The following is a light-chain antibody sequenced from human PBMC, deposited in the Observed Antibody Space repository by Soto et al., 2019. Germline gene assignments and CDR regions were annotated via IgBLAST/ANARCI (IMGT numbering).Light chain of an antibody. CDR3: QQYNNWPPTT. J-gene: IGKJ3*01. CDR2: GAS. Sequence: EIVMTHSPATLSVSPGERATLSCRASQSVSSNLAWYQQKPGQAPRLLIYGASTRATGIPARFSGSGSGTEFTLTISSLQSEDFAVYYCQQYNNWPPTTFGPGTKVDIK. V-gene: IGKV3-15*01. CDR1: QSVSSN.